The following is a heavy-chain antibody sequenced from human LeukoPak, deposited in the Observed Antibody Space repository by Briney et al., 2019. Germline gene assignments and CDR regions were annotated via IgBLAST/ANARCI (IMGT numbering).Heavy chain of an antibody. CDR3: AKRGVVIRVILVGFHKEAYYFDS. CDR2: ISDSGGRT. CDR1: GITLSNYG. J-gene: IGHJ4*02. Sequence: HSGGSLRLSCAVSGITLSNYGMSWVRQGPGKGLEWVAGISDSGGRTNYADSVKGRFTISRDNPKNTLYLQMNSLRAEDTAVYFCAKRGVVIRVILVGFHKEAYYFDSWGQGALVTVSS. V-gene: IGHV3-23*01. D-gene: IGHD3-22*01.